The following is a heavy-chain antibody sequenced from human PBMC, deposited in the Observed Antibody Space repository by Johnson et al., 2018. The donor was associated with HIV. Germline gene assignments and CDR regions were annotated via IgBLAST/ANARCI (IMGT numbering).Heavy chain of an antibody. CDR2: ISYEGNKK. CDR3: AKDIYGYDAFDI. Sequence: QVQLVESGGGVVQPGRSLRLSCAASGFTFSSYAMHWVRQAPGKGLEWVAVISYEGNKKHYADSVKGRITNSRDNSQKTLYLQMNSLRAEDTALYYCAKDIYGYDAFDIWGQGTMVTVSS. D-gene: IGHD5-24*01. J-gene: IGHJ3*02. CDR1: GFTFSSYA. V-gene: IGHV3-30*04.